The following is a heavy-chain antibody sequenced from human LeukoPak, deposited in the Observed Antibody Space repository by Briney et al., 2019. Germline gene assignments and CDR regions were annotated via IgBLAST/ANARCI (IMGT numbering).Heavy chain of an antibody. CDR1: GYIFTSYY. J-gene: IGHJ5*02. V-gene: IGHV1-46*01. CDR2: INPGGSWT. CDR3: ARDNSVGDTAWWFDP. Sequence: ASVKVSCKTSGYIFTSYYMHWVRQAPGQGLEWMGVINPGGSWTSYAQKFQGRVTMTRDMSTSTDYMELSSLRSEDTAVYYCARDNSVGDTAWWFDPWGQGTLVTVSS. D-gene: IGHD1-26*01.